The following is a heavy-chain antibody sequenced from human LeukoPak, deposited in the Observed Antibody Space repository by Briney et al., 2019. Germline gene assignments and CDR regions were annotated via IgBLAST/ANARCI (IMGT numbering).Heavy chain of an antibody. V-gene: IGHV3-23*01. CDR2: IRDSGAST. CDR1: GFTFLTYA. Sequence: PGESLRLSCAASGFTFLTYAMSWVRQAPGKGLQWVSVIRDSGASTYYADSVKGRFTISRDNAKNTLYLQMNSLRAEDTAVYYCTRDTFGARDSWGQGTLVTVSS. J-gene: IGHJ4*02. D-gene: IGHD3-10*01. CDR3: TRDTFGARDS.